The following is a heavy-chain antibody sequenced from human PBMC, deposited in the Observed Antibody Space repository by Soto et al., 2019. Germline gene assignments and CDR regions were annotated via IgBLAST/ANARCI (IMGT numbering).Heavy chain of an antibody. D-gene: IGHD4-17*01. V-gene: IGHV3-48*01. CDR2: ISSSSSTI. CDR1: GFTFSSYS. Sequence: GGSLRLSCAASGFTFSSYSMNWVRQAPGKGLEWVSYISSSSSTIYYADSVKGRFTISRDNAKNSLYLQMNSLRAEDTAVYYCARVGYGGSSGYRGQGTLVTVSS. J-gene: IGHJ4*02. CDR3: ARVGYGGSSGY.